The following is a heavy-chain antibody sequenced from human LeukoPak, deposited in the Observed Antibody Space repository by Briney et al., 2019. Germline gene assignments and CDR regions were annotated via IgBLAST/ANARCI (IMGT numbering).Heavy chain of an antibody. CDR3: ARDGYYDRSGFCDY. CDR1: GFTCSSFW. J-gene: IGHJ4*02. CDR2: IYNDGSSI. D-gene: IGHD3-22*01. Sequence: SGGSLRLSCAASGFTCSSFWLHWVRQASGHVLGVFSHIYNDGSSITYADSVKGRFTISRDNAKNTLYLQMNSLRAEDTAVYYCARDGYYDRSGFCDYWGQGTLVTVSS. V-gene: IGHV3-74*01.